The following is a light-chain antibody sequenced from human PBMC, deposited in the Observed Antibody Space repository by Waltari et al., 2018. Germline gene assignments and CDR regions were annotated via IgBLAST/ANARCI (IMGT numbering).Light chain of an antibody. Sequence: QSVLTQPPSASGTPGQRVTISCSGSSPKLGSNSVYWYHPPPGPAPKLLLYRNNERPSGVPDRFSGSKSGTSASLAISGLRSEDEADYFCAAWDDYLNGRVFGGGTKLTVL. CDR3: AAWDDYLNGRV. CDR2: RNN. J-gene: IGLJ2*01. CDR1: SPKLGSNS. V-gene: IGLV1-47*01.